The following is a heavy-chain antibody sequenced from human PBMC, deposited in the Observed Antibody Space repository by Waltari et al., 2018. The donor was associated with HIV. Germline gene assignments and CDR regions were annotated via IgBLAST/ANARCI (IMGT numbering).Heavy chain of an antibody. CDR3: ARGTLYSTGWYGHYFYFDI. CDR2: IHHGGST. Sequence: VQLQQWGAGLSKPSETLSLTCAVYGESFSGFYWSWVRQAPGKGLEWIGDIHHGGSTNYSPSLESRVTISVDRSKNQFSLKVRSVAVADTAVYYCARGTLYSTGWYGHYFYFDIWGRGTPVTVSS. D-gene: IGHD6-19*01. CDR1: GESFSGFY. J-gene: IGHJ2*01. V-gene: IGHV4-34*01.